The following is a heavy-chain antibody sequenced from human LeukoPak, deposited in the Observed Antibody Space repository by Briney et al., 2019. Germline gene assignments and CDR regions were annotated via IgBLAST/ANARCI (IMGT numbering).Heavy chain of an antibody. CDR3: ARVDYDFWTGSHYYFVY. J-gene: IGHJ4*02. D-gene: IGHD3-3*01. CDR2: INPNSGGS. CDR1: GYAFTGYN. Sequence: ASVKVSCKASGYAFTGYNMHWVRQAPGQGLGWMGWINPNSGGSNYAQKFQGRVTMTRDTSISTAYMELNWLTSDDTAVYYCARVDYDFWTGSHYYFVYWGQGTLVTVSS. V-gene: IGHV1-2*02.